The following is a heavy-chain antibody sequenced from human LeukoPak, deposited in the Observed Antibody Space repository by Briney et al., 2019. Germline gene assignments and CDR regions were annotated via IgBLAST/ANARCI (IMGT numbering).Heavy chain of an antibody. J-gene: IGHJ4*02. Sequence: GGSLRLSCAASGFTFSNYGMHWVRQAPGKGLEWVAVISYDGNNKYYADSVKGRFTISRDNSKNTLYLQMNSLRAEDTAVYFCAKDEISYCGGDCFFVYWGQGTLVTVSS. CDR1: GFTFSNYG. V-gene: IGHV3-30*18. CDR3: AKDEISYCGGDCFFVY. D-gene: IGHD2-21*02. CDR2: ISYDGNNK.